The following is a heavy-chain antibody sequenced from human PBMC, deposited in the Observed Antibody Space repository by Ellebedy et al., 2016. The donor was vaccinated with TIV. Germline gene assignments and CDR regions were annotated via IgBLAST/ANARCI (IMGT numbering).Heavy chain of an antibody. J-gene: IGHJ5*02. V-gene: IGHV3-20*04. D-gene: IGHD1-14*01. CDR3: ARGLREPAGLSFDP. Sequence: GESLKISCAASGFTFEEHGMTWVRQAPGKGLEWVPTINWTGATTGYVDSVKGRFTISRDSAKKSLYLQMDSLRVEDTGFYYCARGLREPAGLSFDPWGQGTLVTVSS. CDR1: GFTFEEHG. CDR2: INWTGATT.